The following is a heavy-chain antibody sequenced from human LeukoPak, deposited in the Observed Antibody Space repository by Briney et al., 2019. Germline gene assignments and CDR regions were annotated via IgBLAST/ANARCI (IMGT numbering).Heavy chain of an antibody. Sequence: SETLSLTCTVSGGSMSNHYWSWIRQHPGKGLEWIGYIYYSGSTYYNPSLKSRVTISVDTSKNQFSLKLSSVTAADTAVYYCAGHLGYCSGGSCQNWGQGTLVTVSS. V-gene: IGHV4-59*06. J-gene: IGHJ4*02. CDR3: AGHLGYCSGGSCQN. CDR2: IYYSGST. CDR1: GGSMSNHY. D-gene: IGHD2-15*01.